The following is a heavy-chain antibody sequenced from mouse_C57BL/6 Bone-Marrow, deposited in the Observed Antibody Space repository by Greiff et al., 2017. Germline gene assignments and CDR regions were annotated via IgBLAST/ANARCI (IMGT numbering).Heavy chain of an antibody. D-gene: IGHD2-4*01. Sequence: QVQLQQPGAELVKPGASVKMSCKASGYTFTSYWITWVKQRPGQGLERIGDIYPGSGSTNYNEKFKSKATLTVDTSSSTAYMQLSSLTSEDSAVYYCARPGDYDGDAMDYWGQGTSVTVSS. CDR2: IYPGSGST. CDR1: GYTFTSYW. V-gene: IGHV1-55*01. CDR3: ARPGDYDGDAMDY. J-gene: IGHJ4*01.